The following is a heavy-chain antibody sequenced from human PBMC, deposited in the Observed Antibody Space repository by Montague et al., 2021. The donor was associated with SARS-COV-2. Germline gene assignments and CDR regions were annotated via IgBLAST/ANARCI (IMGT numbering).Heavy chain of an antibody. CDR3: ARGGLKSADYFYFGLDV. J-gene: IGHJ6*02. Sequence: SETLSLTCTVSGDSISNYYWNWIRQPPWKVLQWIGYIYYNGSTNYKPSLKSPVTISGDTSRNQLSLQVRSVTAADTAVYYCARGGLKSADYFYFGLDVWGQGTTVTVSS. CDR2: IYYNGST. CDR1: GDSISNYY. V-gene: IGHV4-59*01.